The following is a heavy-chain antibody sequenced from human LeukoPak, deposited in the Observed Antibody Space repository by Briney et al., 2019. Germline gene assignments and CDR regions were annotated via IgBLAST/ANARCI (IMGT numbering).Heavy chain of an antibody. Sequence: GGSLRLSCAASGFTFSSYSMNWVRQAPGKGLEWVSSISSSSSYIHYADSVKGRFTISRDNSKNTLYLQMNSLRAEDTAVYYCARLFVWFGSRGGYFDYWGQGTLVTVSS. D-gene: IGHD3-10*01. CDR3: ARLFVWFGSRGGYFDY. J-gene: IGHJ4*02. CDR2: ISSSSSYI. CDR1: GFTFSSYS. V-gene: IGHV3-21*04.